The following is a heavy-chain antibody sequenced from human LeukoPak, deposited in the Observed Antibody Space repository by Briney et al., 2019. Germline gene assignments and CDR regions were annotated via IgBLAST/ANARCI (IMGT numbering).Heavy chain of an antibody. CDR2: INHSGST. CDR3: ARGRYYDFWSGTPSGAFDI. J-gene: IGHJ3*02. D-gene: IGHD3-3*01. CDR1: GGSFSGYY. Sequence: SETLSLTCAVYGGSFSGYYWSWIRQPPGKGLEWIGEINHSGSTNYNPSLKSRVTISVDTSKNQFSLKLSSVTAAETAVYYCARGRYYDFWSGTPSGAFDIWGQGTMVTVSS. V-gene: IGHV4-34*01.